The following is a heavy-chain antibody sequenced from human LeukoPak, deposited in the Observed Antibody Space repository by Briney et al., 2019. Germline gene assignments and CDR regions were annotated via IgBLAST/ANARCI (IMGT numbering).Heavy chain of an antibody. CDR3: AAGTAADY. CDR2: ISSTSSYT. D-gene: IGHD6-13*01. J-gene: IGHJ4*02. V-gene: IGHV3-11*03. CDR1: GIPFSDYY. Sequence: GGSMRLSCVVYGIPFSDYYMNWIRQAPGKGLEWISYISSTSSYTDYADSVKGRCTISRDNAQNALFLQMNSLRVEDTAVYYCAAGTAADYWGQGTRVAVSS.